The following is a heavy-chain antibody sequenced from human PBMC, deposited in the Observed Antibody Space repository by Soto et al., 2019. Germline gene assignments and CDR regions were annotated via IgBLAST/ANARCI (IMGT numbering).Heavy chain of an antibody. D-gene: IGHD6-13*01. CDR2: IIPIFGTA. CDR3: ARDNPKAYSSSWSTFDY. J-gene: IGHJ4*02. Sequence: GASVKVSCKASGGTFSSYAISWVRQAPGQGLEWVGGIIPIFGTANYAQKFQGRVTITADESTSTAYMELSSLRSEDTAVYYCARDNPKAYSSSWSTFDYWGQGTLVTVSS. V-gene: IGHV1-69*13. CDR1: GGTFSSYA.